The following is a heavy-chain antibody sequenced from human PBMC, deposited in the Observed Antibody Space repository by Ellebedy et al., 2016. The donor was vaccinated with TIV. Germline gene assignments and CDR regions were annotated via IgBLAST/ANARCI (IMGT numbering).Heavy chain of an antibody. CDR1: GYSISSDYY. J-gene: IGHJ5*01. Sequence: GSLRLSXTVSGYSISSDYYWGWIRQPPGKGLEWIGSMYHSGSTYYNPSLKSRVTMSVDTSQFSLKLTSVTAADTAVYYCATDRDRRWFYFWGQGTLVTVSS. CDR2: MYHSGST. CDR3: ATDRDRRWFYF. V-gene: IGHV4-38-2*02.